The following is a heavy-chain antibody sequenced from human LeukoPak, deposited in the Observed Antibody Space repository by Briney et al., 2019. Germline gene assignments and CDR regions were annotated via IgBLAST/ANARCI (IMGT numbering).Heavy chain of an antibody. D-gene: IGHD3-10*01. V-gene: IGHV3-30*03. J-gene: IGHJ4*02. CDR3: ARIGLGVSFGSGFDY. Sequence: GRSLRLSCAASGFTLSTYGMHWVRQAPGKGGLEWVTMISYDGRDQYYADSVKGRFTISRDDSKNTLFLQMNSLRVEDTAMYHCARIGLGVSFGSGFDYWGQGTLVTVTS. CDR1: GFTLSTYG. CDR2: ISYDGRDQ.